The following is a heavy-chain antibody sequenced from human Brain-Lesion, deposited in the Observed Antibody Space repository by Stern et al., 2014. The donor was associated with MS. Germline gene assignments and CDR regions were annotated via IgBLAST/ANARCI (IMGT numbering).Heavy chain of an antibody. CDR2: VSYDGSNK. CDR3: AKDRQYLTYFFDH. J-gene: IGHJ5*02. Sequence: APPPFTFASCAIHWVRQPPAKGLEWVAGVSYDGSNKYYADSVKGRFTISRDNSQNTLYMQMSSLRPEDTAVYYCAKDRQYLTYFFDHWGQGSLVTVSS. D-gene: IGHD2/OR15-2a*01. V-gene: IGHV3-30*18. CDR1: PFTFASCA.